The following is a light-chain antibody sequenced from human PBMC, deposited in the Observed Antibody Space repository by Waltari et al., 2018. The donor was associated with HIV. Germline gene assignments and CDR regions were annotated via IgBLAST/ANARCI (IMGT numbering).Light chain of an antibody. CDR3: SSYTSSSSVV. J-gene: IGLJ2*01. CDR2: EVS. V-gene: IGLV2-14*01. CDR1: SSDVGGYNY. Sequence: QSALTQPASVSGSPGQSITISCTGTSSDVGGYNYVSWYQQHPGKAPKLMIYEVSNRPSGVYNRFSGSKSGNTASLTISGLQGEYEADYYCSSYTSSSSVVFGGGTKLTVL.